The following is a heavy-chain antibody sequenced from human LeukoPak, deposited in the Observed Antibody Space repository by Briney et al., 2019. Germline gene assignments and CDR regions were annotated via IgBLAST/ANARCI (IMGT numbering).Heavy chain of an antibody. CDR1: GYTFTSYD. Sequence: GASVKVSFKASGYTFTSYDINWVRQAAGQGLEWMGWMNPNSGNTGYAQKFQGRVTMTRNTSISTAYMELSSLRSEDTAVYYCATSPRYSYGREGSFDYWGQGTLVTVSS. D-gene: IGHD5-18*01. J-gene: IGHJ4*02. V-gene: IGHV1-8*01. CDR2: MNPNSGNT. CDR3: ATSPRYSYGREGSFDY.